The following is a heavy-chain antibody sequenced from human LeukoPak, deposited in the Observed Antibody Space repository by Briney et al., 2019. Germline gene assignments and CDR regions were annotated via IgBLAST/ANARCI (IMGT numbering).Heavy chain of an antibody. CDR2: IWYDGSNK. Sequence: PGGSLRLSCAASGFTFSSYGMHWVRQAPGKGLEWVAVIWYDGSNKYYADSVKGRFTISRDNSKNTLYLQMNSLRADDTAVYYCARGACCSGGRCPGAFDIWGQGTMVTVSS. CDR1: GFTFSSYG. CDR3: ARGACCSGGRCPGAFDI. J-gene: IGHJ3*02. D-gene: IGHD2-15*01. V-gene: IGHV3-33*01.